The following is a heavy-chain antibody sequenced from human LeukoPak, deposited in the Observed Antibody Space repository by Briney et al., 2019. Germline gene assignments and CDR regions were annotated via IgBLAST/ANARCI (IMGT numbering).Heavy chain of an antibody. V-gene: IGHV3-9*01. CDR3: AKADSSSWYVNYYYFDY. CDR1: GFTFDDYA. J-gene: IGHJ4*02. D-gene: IGHD6-13*01. CDR2: ISWNSGSI. Sequence: PGGSLRLSCGASGFTFDDYAMHWVRQAPGKGLEWVSGISWNSGSIGYADSVKGRFTISRDNAKNSLYLQMNSLRAEDTALYYCAKADSSSWYVNYYYFDYWGQGTLVTVSS.